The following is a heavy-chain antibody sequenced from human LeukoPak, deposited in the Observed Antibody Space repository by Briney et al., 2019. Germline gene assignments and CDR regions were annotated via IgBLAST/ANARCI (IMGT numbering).Heavy chain of an antibody. CDR1: GFVYSAFW. CDR3: ARESVRRISMRSKGFFDY. V-gene: IGHV3-7*01. J-gene: IGHJ4*02. Sequence: GGSLRLSCAASGFVYSAFWMSWVRQAPGKGLEWVANIRQDGSEKYYEDSVKGRFTISRDNARNTLFLQMDSLRAEDTAVYYCARESVRRISMRSKGFFDYWGRGTRVTVSS. D-gene: IGHD3-22*01. CDR2: IRQDGSEK.